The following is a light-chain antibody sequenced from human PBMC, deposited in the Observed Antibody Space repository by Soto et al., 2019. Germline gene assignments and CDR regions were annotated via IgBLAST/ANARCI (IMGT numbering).Light chain of an antibody. CDR3: QQHSHWPPWT. CDR1: GNGRTF. J-gene: IGKJ1*01. Sequence: EVVLTQSPATLSFSPGERATLSCRASGNGRTFVDWYQQKPGQAPRLLIYGASNRATGIPARFSGSGSGTDFTLTISNLEPEDFAVYYCQQHSHWPPWTFGQGTRVEIQ. V-gene: IGKV3-11*01. CDR2: GAS.